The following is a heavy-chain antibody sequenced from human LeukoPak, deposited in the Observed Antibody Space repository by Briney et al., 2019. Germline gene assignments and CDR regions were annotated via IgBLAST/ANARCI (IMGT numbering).Heavy chain of an antibody. V-gene: IGHV3-66*04. J-gene: IGHJ4*02. D-gene: IGHD5-18*01. CDR2: IYSGGST. Sequence: GGSLRLSCAASGFTFSSYWMSWVRQAPGKGLEWVSVIYSGGSTYYADSVKGRFTISRDNSKNTLYLQMNSLRAEDTAVYYCARHGYSYGYYWGQGTLVTVSS. CDR3: ARHGYSYGYY. CDR1: GFTFSSYW.